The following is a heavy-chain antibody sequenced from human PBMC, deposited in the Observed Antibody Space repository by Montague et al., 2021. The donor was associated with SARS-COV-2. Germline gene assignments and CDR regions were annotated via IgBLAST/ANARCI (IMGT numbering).Heavy chain of an antibody. V-gene: IGHV4-59*12. J-gene: IGHJ5*02. CDR3: ARDRRRWLQLNNWFDP. CDR2: IYHSGST. Sequence: SETLSLTCTVSSGSISSYYWSWIRQPPGKGLEWIGSIYHSGSTYYNPSLRSRVTISVDTSKNQFSLKLLSSVTAADTAVYYCARDRRRWLQLNNWFDPWGQGTLVTVSS. D-gene: IGHD5-24*01. CDR1: SGSISSYY.